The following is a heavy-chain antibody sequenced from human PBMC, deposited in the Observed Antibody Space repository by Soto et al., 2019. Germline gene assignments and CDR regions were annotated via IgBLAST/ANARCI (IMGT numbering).Heavy chain of an antibody. CDR2: ISGSGGST. D-gene: IGHD1-1*01. Sequence: GGSLRLSCAASGFTFSSYAMSWVRQAPGKGLEWVSAISGSGGSTYYADSVKGRFTISRDNSKSTLYLQMNSLRAEDTAVYYCAKPRRYRGDYYYYMDVWGKGTTVTVSS. J-gene: IGHJ6*03. CDR3: AKPRRYRGDYYYYMDV. V-gene: IGHV3-23*01. CDR1: GFTFSSYA.